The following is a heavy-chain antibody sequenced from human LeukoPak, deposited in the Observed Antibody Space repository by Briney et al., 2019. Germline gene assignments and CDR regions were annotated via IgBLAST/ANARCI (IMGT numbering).Heavy chain of an antibody. CDR2: IYTSGST. D-gene: IGHD6-13*01. CDR3: ARVLQGAAAGIYYFDY. Sequence: PSETLSLTCTVSGGSISSYYWSWIRQPTGKGLERIGRIYTSGSTNYNPSLKSRVTLSLDTSKHQFSLKLSSVTAADTAVYYCARVLQGAAAGIYYFDYWGQGTLVTVSS. CDR1: GGSISSYY. J-gene: IGHJ4*02. V-gene: IGHV4-4*07.